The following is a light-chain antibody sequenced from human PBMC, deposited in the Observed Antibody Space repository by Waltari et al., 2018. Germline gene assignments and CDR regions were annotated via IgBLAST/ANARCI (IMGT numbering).Light chain of an antibody. CDR1: QSVSSY. Sequence: DIVLTQSPATLSLSPGERATLSCRASQSVSSYLAWYQQKPGQAPRLLIYDASNRATGIPARFSGSGSGKDFTLTISSLEPEDFAVYYCQQRSNLVTFGPGTKVDIK. CDR2: DAS. V-gene: IGKV3-11*01. CDR3: QQRSNLVT. J-gene: IGKJ3*01.